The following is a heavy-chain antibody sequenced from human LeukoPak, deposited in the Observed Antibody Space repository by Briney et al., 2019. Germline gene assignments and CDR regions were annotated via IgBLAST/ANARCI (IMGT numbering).Heavy chain of an antibody. J-gene: IGHJ4*02. V-gene: IGHV4-34*01. CDR2: IYHSGST. Sequence: PSETLSLTCAVYGGSFNDYYWNWVRLSPGKGLEWIGEIYHSGSTNYNPSLKSRVTISVDKSKNQFSLKLSSVTAADTAVYYCARLRRYYYDSSGPPDYWGQGTLVTVSS. CDR3: ARLRRYYYDSSGPPDY. CDR1: GGSFNDYY. D-gene: IGHD3-22*01.